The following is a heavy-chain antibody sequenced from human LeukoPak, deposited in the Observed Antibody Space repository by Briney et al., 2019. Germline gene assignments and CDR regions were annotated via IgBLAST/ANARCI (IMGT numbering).Heavy chain of an antibody. J-gene: IGHJ4*02. CDR1: GFTFSRFG. D-gene: IGHD3-22*01. Sequence: GGSLRLSCEASGFTFSRFGMHWVRQAPGKGLEWVAVISYDGSNKYYADSVKGRFTISRDNSKNTLYLQMNSLRAEDTAVYYCANSYYDSSGLNYWGQGTLVTVSS. V-gene: IGHV3-30*18. CDR2: ISYDGSNK. CDR3: ANSYYDSSGLNY.